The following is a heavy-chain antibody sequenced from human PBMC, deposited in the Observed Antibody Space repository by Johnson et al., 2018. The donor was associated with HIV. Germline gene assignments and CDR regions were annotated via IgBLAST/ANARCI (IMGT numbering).Heavy chain of an antibody. V-gene: IGHV3-49*04. J-gene: IGHJ3*01. CDR1: GFRFEDYG. Sequence: VQLVESGGAVVRPGGSLRLSCVGSGFRFEDYGMNWVRQTPGKGLEWVSTLNWHGGSKAYGGTTEYAASVKGRFTISRDDSKSIAYLQMNSLKTEDTAVYYCTRLYYYDSSGWSTGEDTFDFWGQGTVVTVSS. CDR3: TRLYYYDSSGWSTGEDTFDF. CDR2: LNWHGGSKAYGGTT. D-gene: IGHD3-22*01.